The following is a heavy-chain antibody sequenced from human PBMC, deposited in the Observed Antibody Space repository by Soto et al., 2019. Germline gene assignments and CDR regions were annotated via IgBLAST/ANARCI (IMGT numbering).Heavy chain of an antibody. CDR3: ARDIPDCSGGSCYSSRGSNIYYYYGMDV. Sequence: GASVKVSCKASGGTFSSYAISWVRQAPGQGLEWMGGIIPIFGTANYAQKFQGRVTSTRDTSASTAYMELSSLRSEDTAVCYCARDIPDCSGGSCYSSRGSNIYYYYGMDVWGQGTTVTVSS. D-gene: IGHD2-15*01. V-gene: IGHV1-69*05. J-gene: IGHJ6*02. CDR1: GGTFSSYA. CDR2: IIPIFGTA.